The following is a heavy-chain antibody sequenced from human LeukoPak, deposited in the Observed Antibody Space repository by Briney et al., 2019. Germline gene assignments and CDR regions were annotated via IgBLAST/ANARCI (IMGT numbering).Heavy chain of an antibody. J-gene: IGHJ3*02. CDR2: FDPENGEA. CDR1: GYTLTELS. Sequence: ASVKVSCKVSGYTLTELSMHWVRQAPGKGLEWMGGFDPENGEAIYAQKFQGRVTMTEDTSTDTAYMELSSLRSEDTAVYYCATEASSYYDAFDIWGQGTMVTVSS. CDR3: ATEASSYYDAFDI. V-gene: IGHV1-24*01. D-gene: IGHD6-6*01.